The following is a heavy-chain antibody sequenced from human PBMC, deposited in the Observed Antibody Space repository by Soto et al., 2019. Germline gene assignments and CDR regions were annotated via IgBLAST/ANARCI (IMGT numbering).Heavy chain of an antibody. J-gene: IGHJ6*02. CDR2: IIPIFDIT. CDR3: ARPDDVGYTSNHHYYNALAD. D-gene: IGHD5-18*01. CDR1: GGTFRSYS. V-gene: IGHV1-69*01. Sequence: QVLLVQSGAEVKQPGSSVKVSCKASGGTFRSYSISWVRQAPGHGLEWMGGIIPIFDITNYAQKFQGRVTITADESTSTAYLERCILGSDDTAVEYWARPDDVGYTSNHHYYNALADWGPGTTVTV.